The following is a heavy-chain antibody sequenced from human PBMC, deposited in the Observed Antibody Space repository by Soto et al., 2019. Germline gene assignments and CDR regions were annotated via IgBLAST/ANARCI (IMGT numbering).Heavy chain of an antibody. CDR1: GCSISSVNYY. J-gene: IGHJ4*02. CDR2: IYYSGST. V-gene: IGHV4-30-4*01. CDR3: ARYGSGECNRGSCYSPFDY. Sequence: SETLSLTCTVSGCSISSVNYYWSWIRQPPGKGLEWIGYIYYSGSTYYNPSLRSRVTISVDTSKNQFSLKLSSVTAADTAVYYCARYGSGECNRGSCYSPFDYWGQGTLVTVSS. D-gene: IGHD2-15*01.